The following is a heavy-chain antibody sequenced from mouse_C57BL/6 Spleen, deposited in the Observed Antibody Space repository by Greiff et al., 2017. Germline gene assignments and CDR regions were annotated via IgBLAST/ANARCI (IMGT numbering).Heavy chain of an antibody. D-gene: IGHD1-1*01. Sequence: VQLQQSGPELVKPGASVKISCKASGYAFSSSWMNWVKQRPGKGLEWIGRIYPGDGDTNYNGKFKGKATLTADKSSSTAYMQLSSLTSEDSAVYFCARDYYGSSYRDYFDYWGQGTTLTVSS. CDR3: ARDYYGSSYRDYFDY. CDR1: GYAFSSSW. J-gene: IGHJ2*01. CDR2: IYPGDGDT. V-gene: IGHV1-82*01.